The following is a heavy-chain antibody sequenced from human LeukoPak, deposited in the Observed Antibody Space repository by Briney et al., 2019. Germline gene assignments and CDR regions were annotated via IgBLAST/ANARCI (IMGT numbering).Heavy chain of an antibody. V-gene: IGHV4-59*08. CDR1: GGSINNYY. CDR3: ARNYYDSRGYYLTYFDY. D-gene: IGHD3-22*01. CDR2: IYHTGTT. Sequence: SETLSLTCTVSGGSINNYYWGWIRQPPGKGLEWIGYIYHTGTTNYNPSLESRVTMSVDTSKNQLSLKLTSVTATDAAVYYCARNYYDSRGYYLTYFDYWGQGTPVTVSS. J-gene: IGHJ4*02.